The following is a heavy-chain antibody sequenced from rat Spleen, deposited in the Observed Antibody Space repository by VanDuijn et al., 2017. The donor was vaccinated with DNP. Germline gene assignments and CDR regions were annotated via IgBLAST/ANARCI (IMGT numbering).Heavy chain of an antibody. V-gene: IGHV5S13*01. CDR2: ISSGGGNT. J-gene: IGHJ3*01. CDR3: ATVTSGCFAY. Sequence: EVQLVESGGGLVQPGRSLKLSCAASRFTFSNYGMAWVRQAPTKGLEWVASISSGGGNTYYRDSVKGRFTISRDNAKNTLYLQMDSLRSEDTATYYCATVTSGCFAYWGQGSLVTVSS. D-gene: IGHD1-1*01. CDR1: RFTFSNYG.